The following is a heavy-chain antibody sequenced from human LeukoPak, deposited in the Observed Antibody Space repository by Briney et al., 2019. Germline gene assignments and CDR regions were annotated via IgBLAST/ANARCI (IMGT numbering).Heavy chain of an antibody. Sequence: GGSLRLSCAASGFTFSSYGMHWVRQAPGKGLEWVAFIRYDGSNKYYADFVKGRFTISRDNSKNTLYLQMNSLRAEDTAVYYCARSIAAAALVDYWGQGTLVTVSS. CDR1: GFTFSSYG. V-gene: IGHV3-30*02. CDR2: IRYDGSNK. D-gene: IGHD6-13*01. CDR3: ARSIAAAALVDY. J-gene: IGHJ4*02.